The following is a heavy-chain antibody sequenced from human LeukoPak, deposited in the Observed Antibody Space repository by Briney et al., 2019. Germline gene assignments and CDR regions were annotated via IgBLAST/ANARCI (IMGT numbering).Heavy chain of an antibody. CDR3: V. CDR2: VYYSGST. CDR1: GYSISSGYY. J-gene: IGHJ6*03. Sequence: TETLSLTCTVSGYSISSGYYWGWIRQPPGKGLEWIGSVYYSGSTYYNPSLKSRVTISVDTSKNQFSLNRISVTAADTAYYMDVWGKRTTVTGSS. V-gene: IGHV4-38-2*02.